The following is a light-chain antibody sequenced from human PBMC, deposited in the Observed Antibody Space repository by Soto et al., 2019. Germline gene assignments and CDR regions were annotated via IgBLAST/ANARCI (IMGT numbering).Light chain of an antibody. CDR2: AAS. V-gene: IGKV1-27*01. CDR1: QGISNY. CDR3: QKYNRAPWT. J-gene: IGKJ1*01. Sequence: DIQMTQSPSSLSASVGDRVTITCRASQGISNYLAWYQQKPGKGPKFLIYAASTLQSGVPSRFSGSGSGTEFSLTITSLQPEDVATYYCQKYNRAPWTFGQGTKVEIK.